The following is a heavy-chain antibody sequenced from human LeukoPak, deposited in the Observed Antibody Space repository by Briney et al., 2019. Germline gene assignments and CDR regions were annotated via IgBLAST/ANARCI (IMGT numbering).Heavy chain of an antibody. Sequence: PSETLSLTCTVSGGSINSYYWGWIRQPPEKGLEWIGYIYNSGSTNYNPSLKSRVTISVDTSKNQFSLKLSSVTAADTAVYYCARDFKYYDSSGYYAFDIWGQGTMVTVSS. D-gene: IGHD3-22*01. CDR2: IYNSGST. CDR3: ARDFKYYDSSGYYAFDI. J-gene: IGHJ3*02. CDR1: GGSINSYY. V-gene: IGHV4-59*01.